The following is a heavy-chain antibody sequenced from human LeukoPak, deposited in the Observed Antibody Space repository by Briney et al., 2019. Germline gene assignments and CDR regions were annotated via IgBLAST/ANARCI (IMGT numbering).Heavy chain of an antibody. CDR2: IYHSGST. CDR1: GGSISSSNW. D-gene: IGHD4-17*01. V-gene: IGHV4-4*02. Sequence: SETQSLTCAVSGGSISSSNWWSWVRQPPGKGLEWIGEIYHSGSTNYNPSLKSRVTLSVDKSKNQFSLKLSSVTAADTAVYYCARRTTVTPPDAFDIWGQGTMVTVSS. J-gene: IGHJ3*02. CDR3: ARRTTVTPPDAFDI.